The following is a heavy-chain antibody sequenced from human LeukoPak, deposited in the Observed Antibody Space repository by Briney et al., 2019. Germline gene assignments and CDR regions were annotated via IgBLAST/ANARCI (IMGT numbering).Heavy chain of an antibody. CDR2: IYVTGT. CDR1: GGSIGTHY. Sequence: PSETLSLTCTVSGGSIGTHYWSWVRQSPGTGLEWIGYIYVTGTRYNPYLQSRVTISVDRSRNQFFLKMTSVTAADTAVYYCARHIGGGIEDMDVWGRGTKVTVSS. D-gene: IGHD3-16*02. J-gene: IGHJ6*03. V-gene: IGHV4-59*08. CDR3: ARHIGGGIEDMDV.